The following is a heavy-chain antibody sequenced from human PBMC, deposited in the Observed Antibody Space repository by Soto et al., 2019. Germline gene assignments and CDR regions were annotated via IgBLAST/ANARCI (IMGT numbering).Heavy chain of an antibody. V-gene: IGHV3-9*01. CDR1: GFTFDDYA. Sequence: ESRGGLVQPGRSLRLSCAASGFTFDDYAMHWVRKAPGKGLEWVSGISWNSGSIGYADSVKGRFTISRDNAKNSLYLQMNSLRAEDTALYYCAKDGSLRFGELSRTYGMDVWGQGTTVTVSS. D-gene: IGHD3-10*01. J-gene: IGHJ6*02. CDR3: AKDGSLRFGELSRTYGMDV. CDR2: ISWNSGSI.